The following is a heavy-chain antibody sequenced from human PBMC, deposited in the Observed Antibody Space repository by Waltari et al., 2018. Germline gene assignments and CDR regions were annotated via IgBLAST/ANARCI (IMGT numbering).Heavy chain of an antibody. V-gene: IGHV3-23*01. CDR3: AKAVYSSSWYNWFDP. CDR2: ISHSGDNT. Sequence: EIYLLESGGGVVQPGGSLRLSCAASGFPFSGHAMRWVRQAPGKGLEWVSTISHSGDNTYFADSLRGRFTISRDNSEDTVYLQMNSLRPEDTALYYCAKAVYSSSWYNWFDPWGQGTLVTVSS. D-gene: IGHD6-13*01. J-gene: IGHJ5*02. CDR1: GFPFSGHA.